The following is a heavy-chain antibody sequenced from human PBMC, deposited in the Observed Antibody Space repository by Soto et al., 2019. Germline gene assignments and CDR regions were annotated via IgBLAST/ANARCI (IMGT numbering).Heavy chain of an antibody. CDR2: ISGSGGST. J-gene: IGHJ6*02. Sequence: GGSLRLSCAASGFTFSSYAMSWVRQAPGKGLEWVSAISGSGGSTYYADSVKGRFTISRDNSKNTLYLQMNSLRAEDTAVYYCAKDQAVAGTYGMDVWGQGTTVTVSS. CDR3: AKDQAVAGTYGMDV. D-gene: IGHD6-19*01. CDR1: GFTFSSYA. V-gene: IGHV3-23*01.